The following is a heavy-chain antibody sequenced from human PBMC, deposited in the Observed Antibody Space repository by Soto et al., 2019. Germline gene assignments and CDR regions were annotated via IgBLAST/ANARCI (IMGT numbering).Heavy chain of an antibody. CDR3: AKDRGSGDQGRVRFDP. Sequence: EVQLLESGGDLVQPGGSLRLSCAASGFTFSSYAMSWVRQAPGKGLEWVSTISPGGGSTYYADSVKGRFTISRDNSKNTLHLKVNSLRAEDTAVYYCAKDRGSGDQGRVRFDPCGQGTLVTVSS. CDR1: GFTFSSYA. V-gene: IGHV3-23*01. D-gene: IGHD2-15*01. CDR2: ISPGGGST. J-gene: IGHJ5*02.